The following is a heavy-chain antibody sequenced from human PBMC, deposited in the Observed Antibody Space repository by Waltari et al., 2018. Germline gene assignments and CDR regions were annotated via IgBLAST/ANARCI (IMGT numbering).Heavy chain of an antibody. Sequence: QVQLQESGPGLVKPSETLSLTCTVSGGSISSYYWSWIRQPPGKGLEWIGYIYYSGSTNYNPSLKSRVTISVDTSKNQFSLKLSSVTAADTAVYYCARYYDSSGYFGYWGQGTLVTVSS. CDR1: GGSISSYY. D-gene: IGHD3-22*01. CDR2: IYYSGST. J-gene: IGHJ4*02. CDR3: ARYYDSSGYFGY. V-gene: IGHV4-59*01.